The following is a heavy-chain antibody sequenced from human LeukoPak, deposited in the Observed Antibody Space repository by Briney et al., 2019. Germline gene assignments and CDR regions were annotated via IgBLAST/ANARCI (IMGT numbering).Heavy chain of an antibody. CDR1: GFTFSSYS. J-gene: IGHJ3*02. D-gene: IGHD5-12*01. CDR2: ISSSSSYI. Sequence: KSGGSLKLSCAASGFTFSSYSMNWVRQAPGKGLEWVSSISSSSSYIYYADSVKGRFTISRDNAKNSLYLQMNSLRAEDTAVYYCARDVFQRGLGDAFDIWGQGTMVTVSS. V-gene: IGHV3-21*01. CDR3: ARDVFQRGLGDAFDI.